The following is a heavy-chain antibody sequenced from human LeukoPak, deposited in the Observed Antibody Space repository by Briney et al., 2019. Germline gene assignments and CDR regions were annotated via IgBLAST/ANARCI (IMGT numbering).Heavy chain of an antibody. J-gene: IGHJ4*02. CDR3: ARDGARWLQFGYYFDY. Sequence: SDTLSLTCTVSGGSISSYYWSWIRQPAGKGLEWIGRIYTSGSTNYNPSLKSRVTMSVDTSKNQFSLKLSSVTAADTAVYYCARDGARWLQFGYYFDYWGQGILVTVSS. D-gene: IGHD5-24*01. V-gene: IGHV4-4*07. CDR2: IYTSGST. CDR1: GGSISSYY.